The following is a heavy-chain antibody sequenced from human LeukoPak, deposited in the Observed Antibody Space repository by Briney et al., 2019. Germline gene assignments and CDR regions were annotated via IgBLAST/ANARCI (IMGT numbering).Heavy chain of an antibody. J-gene: IGHJ5*02. CDR1: GYTFTSYD. CDR3: ARVAWFYDILTGYLNWFDP. Sequence: ASVKVSCKASGYTFTSYDINWVRQATGQGLEWMAWINRNSGNTGYAHKFKGRVTMSRNNSINTVYLQMISLRSEDTAVYYCARVAWFYDILTGYLNWFDPWGQRNLVTVSS. D-gene: IGHD3-9*01. V-gene: IGHV1-8*01. CDR2: INRNSGNT.